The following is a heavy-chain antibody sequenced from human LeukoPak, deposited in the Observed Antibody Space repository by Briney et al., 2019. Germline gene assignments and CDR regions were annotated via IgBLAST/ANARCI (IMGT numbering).Heavy chain of an antibody. Sequence: ASVKVSCKASGYTFTGYYMQWVRQAPGQGLEWMGWINPNSGDTNYAQDFQGRVTMTSDTSISTAYMELSRLRSDDTAAYYCARALSYLFYFDYWGQGTLVTVSS. D-gene: IGHD3-16*02. CDR2: INPNSGDT. V-gene: IGHV1-2*02. CDR3: ARALSYLFYFDY. CDR1: GYTFTGYY. J-gene: IGHJ4*02.